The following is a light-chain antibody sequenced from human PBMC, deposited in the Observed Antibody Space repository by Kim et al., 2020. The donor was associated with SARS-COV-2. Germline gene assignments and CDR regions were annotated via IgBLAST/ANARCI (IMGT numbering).Light chain of an antibody. Sequence: QAGLTQPPSVSKGLRQTATLTCTGNSNNVGNQGAAWLQQHQGHPPKLLSYRNNNRPSGISERLSASRSGNTASLIITGLQPEDEADYYCSTWDTSLNVWVFGGGTQLTVL. CDR1: SNNVGNQG. V-gene: IGLV10-54*01. CDR3: STWDTSLNVWV. CDR2: RNN. J-gene: IGLJ3*02.